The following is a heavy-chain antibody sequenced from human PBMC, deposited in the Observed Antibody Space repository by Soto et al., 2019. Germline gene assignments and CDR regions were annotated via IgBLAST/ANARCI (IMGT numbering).Heavy chain of an antibody. V-gene: IGHV2-26*01. Sequence: QVTLKESGPVLVKPTETLTLTCTVSGFSLTNTIMGVSWIRQPPGKALEWLAHIFPNDEKSYSTSLQSRLTISKDTSKSQVVLTMTNMDPVDTATYYCARERGYSFGFDIWGQGTMVTVSS. CDR1: GFSLTNTIMG. CDR2: IFPNDEK. J-gene: IGHJ3*02. D-gene: IGHD5-18*01. CDR3: ARERGYSFGFDI.